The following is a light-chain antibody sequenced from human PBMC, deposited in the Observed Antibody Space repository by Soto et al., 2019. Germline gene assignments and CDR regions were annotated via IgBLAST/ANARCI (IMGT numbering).Light chain of an antibody. V-gene: IGKV3-20*01. Sequence: ETVLTQSPGTLSLSPGERATLSCRASQSVSASYLAWHQQKPGQAPRLLIYGASTRATGIPDRFSGSGSGTDFTLAISRLEPEDFAVYYWQQYGNSPITFGQGTRLEIK. J-gene: IGKJ5*01. CDR3: QQYGNSPIT. CDR2: GAS. CDR1: QSVSASY.